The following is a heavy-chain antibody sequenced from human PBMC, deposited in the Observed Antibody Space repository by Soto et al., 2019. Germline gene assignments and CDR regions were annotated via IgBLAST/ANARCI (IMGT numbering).Heavy chain of an antibody. CDR1: GFTFSSYA. J-gene: IGHJ6*02. CDR3: ARGPAAQTDYYYYYGMDV. D-gene: IGHD2-2*01. V-gene: IGHV3-30-3*01. CDR2: ISYDGSNK. Sequence: GGSLRLSCAAPGFTFSSYAMHWVRQAPGKGLEWVAVISYDGSNKYYADSVKGRFTISRDNSKNTLYLQMNSLRAEDTAVYYCARGPAAQTDYYYYYGMDVWGQGTTVTVSS.